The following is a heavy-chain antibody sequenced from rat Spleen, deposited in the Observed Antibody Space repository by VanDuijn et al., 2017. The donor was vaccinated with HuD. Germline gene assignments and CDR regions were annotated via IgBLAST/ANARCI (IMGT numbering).Heavy chain of an antibody. Sequence: EVQLVESGGGLVQPGRSMRLSCTASGFTFTDSYMAWVRQAPTKGLEWVASISPGGGNTYYRDSVKGRFSISRDDAKSTLFLQMDSLTSEDTATYYCARPGAGSWFVYWGQGTLVTVSS. V-gene: IGHV5-25*01. CDR3: ARPGAGSWFVY. D-gene: IGHD5-1*01. CDR2: ISPGGGNT. CDR1: GFTFTDSY. J-gene: IGHJ3*01.